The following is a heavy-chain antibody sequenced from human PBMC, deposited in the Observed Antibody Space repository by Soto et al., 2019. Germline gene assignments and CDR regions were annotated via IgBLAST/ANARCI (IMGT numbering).Heavy chain of an antibody. V-gene: IGHV4-38-2*01. CDR1: GYSISSGYY. D-gene: IGHD3-10*01. Sequence: SETLSLTCAVSGYSISSGYYWGWIRQPPGKGLEWIGSIYHSGSTYYNPSLKSRVTISVDKSKNQFSLKLNSVTAADTAVYYCARCYGSGSSYYYYYGMDVWGQGTTVTVSS. CDR2: IYHSGST. CDR3: ARCYGSGSSYYYYYGMDV. J-gene: IGHJ6*02.